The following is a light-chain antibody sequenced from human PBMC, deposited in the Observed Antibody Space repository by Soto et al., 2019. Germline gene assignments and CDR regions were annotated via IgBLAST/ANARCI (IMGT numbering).Light chain of an antibody. V-gene: IGKV1-39*01. J-gene: IGKJ1*01. CDR3: QQSYNTPPWT. Sequence: DLQMTQSPSSLSASVGDRVTITCRASQSINNFLNWYQHKPGEAPKLLIYAASNLQNGVPSRFSGSGSGTDFALTISSLQPEDFATYYCQQSYNTPPWTFGQGTKVEIK. CDR2: AAS. CDR1: QSINNF.